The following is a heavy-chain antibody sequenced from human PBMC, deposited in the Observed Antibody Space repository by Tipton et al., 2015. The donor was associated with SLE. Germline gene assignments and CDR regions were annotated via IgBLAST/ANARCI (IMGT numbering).Heavy chain of an antibody. J-gene: IGHJ6*02. CDR3: ARPVYSIWNYYYYYGMNV. V-gene: IGHV1-18*01. CDR1: GYTFTSYG. D-gene: IGHD6-13*01. CDR2: ISAYNGNT. Sequence: QLVQSGAEVKKPGASVKVSCKASGYTFTSYGISWVRQAPGQGLEWMGWISAYNGNTNYAQKLQGRVTMTTDTSTSTAYMELRSLRSDDTAVYYCARPVYSIWNYYYYYGMNVWGHGTTVTVSS.